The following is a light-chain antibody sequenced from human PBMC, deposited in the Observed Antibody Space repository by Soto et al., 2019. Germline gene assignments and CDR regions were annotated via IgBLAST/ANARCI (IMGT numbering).Light chain of an antibody. J-gene: IGKJ4*01. V-gene: IGKV1-9*01. Sequence: DIQLTQSPSLLSASVGDRVTITCRASQGISTYLAWYQQKPGKAPKFLIYDASTLERGVPSRFSGSGSGTEFTLTISSLQPEDFATYYCQQLNGYLALTFGGGTTVEIK. CDR1: QGISTY. CDR2: DAS. CDR3: QQLNGYLALT.